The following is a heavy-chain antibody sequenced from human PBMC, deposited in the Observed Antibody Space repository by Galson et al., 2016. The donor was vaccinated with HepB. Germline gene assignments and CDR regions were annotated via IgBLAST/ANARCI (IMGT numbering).Heavy chain of an antibody. D-gene: IGHD3-10*02. CDR3: PRGKSVRVVGYYYYYGMDV. V-gene: IGHV4-34*01. CDR2: INHSGSS. CDR1: GGSFSGYY. Sequence: SETLSLTCAVYGGSFSGYYWSWIRQPPGKGLEWIGKINHSGSSNYNPSLKSRVTISVDTSKSQFSLELTSVTAADTAVYYCPRGKSVRVVGYYYYYGMDVWGQGTTVTVS. J-gene: IGHJ6*02.